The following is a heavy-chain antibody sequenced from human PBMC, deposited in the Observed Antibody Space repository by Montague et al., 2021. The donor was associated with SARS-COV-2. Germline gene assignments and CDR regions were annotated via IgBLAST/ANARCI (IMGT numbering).Heavy chain of an antibody. CDR1: GDSVSSNNAA. J-gene: IGHJ6*02. V-gene: IGHV6-1*01. CDR2: ANYRSKRHY. CDR3: ARDAHIGSNWPFSGYGMDV. D-gene: IGHD6-13*01. Sequence: CAISGDSVSSNNAAWNWIRQSPSIDLEWLGRANYRSKRHYDYAVSVKSRILIIPNTSENQFSLQLSSVTPEDTAVYYCARDAHIGSNWPFSGYGMDVWGQGTTVTVSS.